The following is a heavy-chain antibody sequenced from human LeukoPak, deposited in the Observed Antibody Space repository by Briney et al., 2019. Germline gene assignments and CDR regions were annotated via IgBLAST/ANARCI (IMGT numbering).Heavy chain of an antibody. Sequence: SQTLSLTCVIAGDSVSSNTAAWNWIRQSPLRGLEWLGRTFYRSKWYNDYAGSVKSRITISPDTSKNHFSLHLDSVTPEDTAMYYCARDGWPAFDYWGQGSLVPVSS. V-gene: IGHV6-1*01. CDR2: TFYRSKWYN. CDR1: GDSVSSNTAA. J-gene: IGHJ4*02. CDR3: ARDGWPAFDY. D-gene: IGHD2-15*01.